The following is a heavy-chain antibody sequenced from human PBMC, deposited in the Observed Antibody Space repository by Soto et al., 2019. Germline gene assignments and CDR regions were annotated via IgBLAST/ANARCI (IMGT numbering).Heavy chain of an antibody. D-gene: IGHD3-3*01. J-gene: IGHJ3*02. V-gene: IGHV1-3*01. CDR2: INAGNGNT. Sequence: ASVKVSCKASGYSFTSYAMHWVRQAPGQRHEWMGWINAGNGNTKYSQKVQGRVTITRDPSASTAYMELSSLRSEDTAVYYCARKLLQRSPYYDFATRDAFDIWGQGTMVTVSS. CDR3: ARKLLQRSPYYDFATRDAFDI. CDR1: GYSFTSYA.